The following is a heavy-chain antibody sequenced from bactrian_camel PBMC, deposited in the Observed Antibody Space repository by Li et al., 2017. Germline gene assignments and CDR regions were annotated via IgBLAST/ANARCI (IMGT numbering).Heavy chain of an antibody. CDR3: AEAPYRDGFSTKC. V-gene: IGHV3S53*01. Sequence: HVQLVESGGGSVQAGGSPRLTCVASQRANCMGWFRQGPGKEREGVASINTGGRTTFADSVKGRFTISHDKSKNTAYLQMNDLKPEDTAMYYCAEAPYRDGFSTKCRGQGTQVTVS. CDR1: QRANC. D-gene: IGHD4*01. CDR2: INTGGRT. J-gene: IGHJ4*01.